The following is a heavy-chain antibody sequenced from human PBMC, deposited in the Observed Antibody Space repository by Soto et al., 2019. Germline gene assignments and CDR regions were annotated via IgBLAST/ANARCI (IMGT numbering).Heavy chain of an antibody. CDR2: ISGSAGRT. J-gene: IGHJ6*02. CDR1: GFTFSSYA. D-gene: IGHD2-2*01. CDR3: AKVTSARVFYFGLDV. Sequence: VQLLESGGGLIQPGGSLRLSCAASGFTFSSYAMSWVRQAPGKGLEWVSIISGSAGRTYYADSGKGRFTVSRDNSKNTLYLQMNSLRAEDTAVYYCAKVTSARVFYFGLDVWGQGTTVTVSS. V-gene: IGHV3-23*01.